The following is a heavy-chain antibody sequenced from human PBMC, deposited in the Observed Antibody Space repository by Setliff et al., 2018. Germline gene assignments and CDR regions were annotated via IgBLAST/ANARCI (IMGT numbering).Heavy chain of an antibody. CDR3: ARLPPLHTPMALTFDY. Sequence: TLSLTCTVSGGSVRGYYWSWIRQPPGKGLEWIGYMYYSGDTNYNPSLKSRVTISVDTSKNQLSLELRSVTAADTAVYYCARLPPLHTPMALTFDYWGQGILVTVSS. V-gene: IGHV4-59*08. J-gene: IGHJ4*02. D-gene: IGHD5-18*01. CDR2: MYYSGDT. CDR1: GGSVRGYY.